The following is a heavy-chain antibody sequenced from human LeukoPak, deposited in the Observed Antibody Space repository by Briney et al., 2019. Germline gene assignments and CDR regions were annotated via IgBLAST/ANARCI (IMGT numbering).Heavy chain of an antibody. J-gene: IGHJ4*02. CDR3: ARHPLSSGWYGEFYFDY. D-gene: IGHD6-19*01. Sequence: PGGSLRLSCAASGFTFSSYAMSWVRQAPGKGLEWVSAISGSGGSTYYADSVKGRFTISRDNAKNSLYLQMNSLRAEDTAVYYCARHPLSSGWYGEFYFDYWGQGTLVTVSS. CDR1: GFTFSSYA. CDR2: ISGSGGST. V-gene: IGHV3-23*01.